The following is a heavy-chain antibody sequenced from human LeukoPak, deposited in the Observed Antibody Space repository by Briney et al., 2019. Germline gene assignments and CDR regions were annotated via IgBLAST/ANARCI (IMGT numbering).Heavy chain of an antibody. V-gene: IGHV4-31*03. CDR3: AREGYCSGGSCYSREVDAFDI. D-gene: IGHD2-15*01. Sequence: SQTLSLTCTVSGGSISSGGYYWSWIRQHPGKGLEWIGYIYYSGSTYYNPSLKGRVTISVDTSKNQFSLKLSSVTAADTAVYYCAREGYCSGGSCYSREVDAFDIWGQGTMVTVSS. CDR2: IYYSGST. J-gene: IGHJ3*02. CDR1: GGSISSGGYY.